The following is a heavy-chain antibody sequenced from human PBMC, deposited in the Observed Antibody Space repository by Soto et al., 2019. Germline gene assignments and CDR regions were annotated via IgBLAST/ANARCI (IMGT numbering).Heavy chain of an antibody. D-gene: IGHD2-2*01. CDR3: ARGPAAIYYYMDV. Sequence: QLQLQESGPGLVKPSETLSLTCTVSGGSISSSSYYWGWIRQPPGKGLEWIGSIYYSGSTYYNPSLKSRVTISVDTSKNQFSLKLSSVTAADTAVYYCARGPAAIYYYMDVWGKGTTVTVSS. V-gene: IGHV4-39*01. CDR1: GGSISSSSYY. CDR2: IYYSGST. J-gene: IGHJ6*03.